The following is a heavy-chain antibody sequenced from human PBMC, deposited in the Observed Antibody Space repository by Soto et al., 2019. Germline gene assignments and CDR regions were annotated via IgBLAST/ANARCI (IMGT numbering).Heavy chain of an antibody. CDR2: IYWDDDK. Sequence: QITLKESGPTLVKPTQTLTLTCTFSVFSISSTRMAVGCIRQPPGKALEWLALIYWDDDKRYSPFLKSRLTITKNTSKNQVVLTMSNMDPVDTARYYCAHIVVAGLGYYFDYWGQGTLVTVSS. J-gene: IGHJ4*02. CDR1: VFSISSTRMA. V-gene: IGHV2-5*02. CDR3: AHIVVAGLGYYFDY. D-gene: IGHD6-19*01.